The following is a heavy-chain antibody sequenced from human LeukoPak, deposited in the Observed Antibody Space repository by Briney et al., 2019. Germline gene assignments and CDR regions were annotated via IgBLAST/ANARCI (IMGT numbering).Heavy chain of an antibody. Sequence: GGSLRLSCAASGFTFSSYSMNWVRQAPGKGLEWVSSISSSSSYIYYADSVKSRFTVSRDNAKNSLYLQMNSLRAEDTAVYYCASAYGSGDYWGQGTLVTVSS. D-gene: IGHD3-10*01. V-gene: IGHV3-21*01. CDR1: GFTFSSYS. J-gene: IGHJ4*02. CDR2: ISSSSSYI. CDR3: ASAYGSGDY.